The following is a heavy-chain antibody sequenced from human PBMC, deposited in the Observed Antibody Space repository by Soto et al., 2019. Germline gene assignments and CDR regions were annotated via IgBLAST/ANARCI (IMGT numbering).Heavy chain of an antibody. CDR2: ISYDGSNK. D-gene: IGHD3-3*01. Sequence: GGSLRLSCAASGFTFSSYAMHWVRQAPGKGLEWVAVISYDGSNKYYADSVKGRFTISRDNSKNTLYLQMNSLRAEDTAVYYCAILRVANYGMDVWGQGTTVTVSS. CDR3: AILRVANYGMDV. CDR1: GFTFSSYA. J-gene: IGHJ6*02. V-gene: IGHV3-30-3*01.